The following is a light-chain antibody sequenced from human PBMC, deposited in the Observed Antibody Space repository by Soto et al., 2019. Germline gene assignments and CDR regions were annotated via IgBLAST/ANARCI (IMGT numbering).Light chain of an antibody. V-gene: IGKV1-9*01. J-gene: IGKJ5*01. CDR2: AAS. CDR3: QQLHDYPIT. CDR1: QGIDSS. Sequence: ILLTQSPSSLSASVGDRVTITCRASQGIDSSFAWYQQKPGKDPKLLIYAASSLQSGVPSRFSGSGSGTDFNLTISRLQTEDFATYYCQQLHDYPITFGQGTRLDIK.